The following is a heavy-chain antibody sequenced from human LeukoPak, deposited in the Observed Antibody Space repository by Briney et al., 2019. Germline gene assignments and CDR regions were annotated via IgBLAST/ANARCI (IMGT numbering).Heavy chain of an antibody. Sequence: GASVKVSCKASGYTFTSYGISWVRQAPGQGLEWMGWISGYNGNTIYAQKLQGRVSTTTDTSTSTAYMDLRSLRTDDTAVYYCARDYCNNPTCHTREFDYWGQGTLVTVSS. CDR2: ISGYNGNT. CDR3: ARDYCNNPTCHTREFDY. J-gene: IGHJ4*02. CDR1: GYTFTSYG. V-gene: IGHV1-18*01. D-gene: IGHD2/OR15-2a*01.